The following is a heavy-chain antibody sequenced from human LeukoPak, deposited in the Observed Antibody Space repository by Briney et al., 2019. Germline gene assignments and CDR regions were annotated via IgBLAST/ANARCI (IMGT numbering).Heavy chain of an antibody. D-gene: IGHD2-21*01. CDR3: ATNSIFDY. J-gene: IGHJ4*02. CDR1: GFTFITYW. V-gene: IGHV3-74*01. CDR2: INSDGSTT. Sequence: PGGSLRLSCAASGFTFITYWMHWVRQAPGKGLVWVSRINSDGSTTNYADFVKGRFTISRDNAKNTLYLQMNSLRAEDTALYYCATNSIFDYWGQGTLVTVSS.